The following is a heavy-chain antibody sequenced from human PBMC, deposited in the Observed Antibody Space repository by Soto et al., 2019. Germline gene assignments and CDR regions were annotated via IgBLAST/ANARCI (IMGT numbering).Heavy chain of an antibody. D-gene: IGHD2-21*02. CDR2: IYYSGST. V-gene: IGHV4-59*07. J-gene: IGHJ5*02. Sequence: KPSGALSVTCTVPGGSISSYYLSWIRQPPGKGLEWIGYIYYSGSTNYNPSLKSRVTISVDTSKNQFSLKLSSVTAADTAVYYCARTRVLTGLDPWGQGTLVTV. CDR3: ARTRVLTGLDP. CDR1: GGSISSYY.